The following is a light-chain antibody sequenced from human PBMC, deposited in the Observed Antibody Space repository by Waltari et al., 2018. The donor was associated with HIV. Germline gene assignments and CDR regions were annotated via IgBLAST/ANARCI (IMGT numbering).Light chain of an antibody. CDR1: QGIGSY. V-gene: IGKV1-9*01. CDR2: ATS. Sequence: DLQLTQSSFFLPASLGDRVTITSRASQGIGSYLAWYHKKPGKAPKLLIYATSTFRSRVSSTISGSGSGTESTYTFSTLQPANISAFFSQQLISVPLKFSGDTKVEIK. CDR3: QQLISVPLK. J-gene: IGKJ4*02.